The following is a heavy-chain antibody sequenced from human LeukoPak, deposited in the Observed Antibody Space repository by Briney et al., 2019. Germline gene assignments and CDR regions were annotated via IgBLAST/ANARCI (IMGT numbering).Heavy chain of an antibody. CDR2: IYYSGST. D-gene: IGHD2-15*01. CDR3: AREQVDWFDP. Sequence: SETLSLTCTVSGGSISSSSYYWGWIRQPPGKGLEWIGSIYYSGSTYYNPSLKSRVTISVDTSKNQFYLKLSSVTAADTAVYYCAREQVDWFDPWGQGTLVTVSS. CDR1: GGSISSSSYY. J-gene: IGHJ5*02. V-gene: IGHV4-39*07.